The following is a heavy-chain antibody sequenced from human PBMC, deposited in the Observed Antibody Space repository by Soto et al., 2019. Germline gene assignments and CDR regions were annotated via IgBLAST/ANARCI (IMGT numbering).Heavy chain of an antibody. Sequence: SLRLSCTAYGFTFGDYAMSWVRQAPGKGLEWVGFIRSKAYGGTTEYAASVKGRFTISRDDSKSIAYLQMNSLKTEGTAVYYCMTTGDAFDIWGQGTMVTVSS. V-gene: IGHV3-49*04. CDR3: MTTGDAFDI. CDR2: IRSKAYGGTT. J-gene: IGHJ3*02. D-gene: IGHD4-17*01. CDR1: GFTFGDYA.